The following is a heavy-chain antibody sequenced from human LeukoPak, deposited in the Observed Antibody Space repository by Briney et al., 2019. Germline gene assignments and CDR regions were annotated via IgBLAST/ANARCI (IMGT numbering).Heavy chain of an antibody. Sequence: GASVKVSCKASGGTSSSYAISWVRQAPGQGLEWKGRIIPILGIANYAQKFQGRVTITADKSTSTAYMELSSLRSEDTAVYYCARRYCSGGSCNYGIDYWGQGTLVTVSS. CDR2: IIPILGIA. V-gene: IGHV1-69*04. J-gene: IGHJ4*02. CDR1: GGTSSSYA. CDR3: ARRYCSGGSCNYGIDY. D-gene: IGHD2-15*01.